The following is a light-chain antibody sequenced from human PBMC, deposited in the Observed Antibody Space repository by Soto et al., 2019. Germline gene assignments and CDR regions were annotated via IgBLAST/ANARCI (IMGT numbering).Light chain of an antibody. CDR3: QQYGSSPPIT. CDR2: GAS. J-gene: IGKJ5*01. CDR1: QSVSGDY. V-gene: IGKV3-20*01. Sequence: VLTQSPGTLSLSPGERATLSCRASQSVSGDYLVWYQQKPGQAPRLLIYGASSRATGIPDRFSGSGSGTDFTLTISRLEPEDFAVYYCQQYGSSPPITFGQGTRLE.